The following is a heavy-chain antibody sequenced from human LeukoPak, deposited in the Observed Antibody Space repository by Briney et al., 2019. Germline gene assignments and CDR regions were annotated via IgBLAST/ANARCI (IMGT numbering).Heavy chain of an antibody. Sequence: PGGSLRLSCAASGFTFSSYAMSWVRQAPGKGLEWVSAISGSGGSTYYADSVKGRFTISRDNSKNTLYLQMNSLRAKDTAVYYCASSGLDPYSGYDSNWFDPWGQGTLVTVSS. CDR2: ISGSGGST. CDR1: GFTFSSYA. V-gene: IGHV3-23*01. CDR3: ASSGLDPYSGYDSNWFDP. J-gene: IGHJ5*02. D-gene: IGHD5-12*01.